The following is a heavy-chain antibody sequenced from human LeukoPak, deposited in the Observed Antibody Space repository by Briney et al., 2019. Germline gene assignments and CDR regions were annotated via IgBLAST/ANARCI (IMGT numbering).Heavy chain of an antibody. CDR1: GGSISSYY. V-gene: IGHV4-59*01. D-gene: IGHD3-22*01. CDR2: IYYSGST. Sequence: PSETLSLTCTVSGGSISSYYGNSLRQPPGKGLEWIGYIYYSGSTNYNPSLKSRVTISVDTSKNQFSLKLSSVTAADTAVYYCARGADSSGYYSIFYFDYWGQGTLVTVSS. J-gene: IGHJ4*02. CDR3: ARGADSSGYYSIFYFDY.